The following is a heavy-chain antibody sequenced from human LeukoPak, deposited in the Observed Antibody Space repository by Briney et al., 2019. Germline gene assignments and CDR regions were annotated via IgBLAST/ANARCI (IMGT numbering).Heavy chain of an antibody. V-gene: IGHV4-59*08. Sequence: SETLSLTCTVSGGSITSYYWSWIRQPPGKGLEWIGYIYYSGTTNYNPSLKSRVTISVDTSKNQFSLKLSSVTAADTAVYYCARRLDSSGWVNYWGQGTLVTVSS. CDR3: ARRLDSSGWVNY. D-gene: IGHD6-19*01. CDR1: GGSITSYY. J-gene: IGHJ4*02. CDR2: IYYSGTT.